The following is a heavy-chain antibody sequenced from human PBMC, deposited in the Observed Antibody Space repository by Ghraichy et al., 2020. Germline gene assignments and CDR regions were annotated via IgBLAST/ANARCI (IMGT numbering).Heavy chain of an antibody. CDR1: GFTFTGHF. Sequence: ASVKVSCKTSGFTFTGHFIHWVRQAPGQGLEWMGRVNPNSGDTKYAQKFQGRVIMTRDTSISTAYLYLNRLTHDDTAVYYCVAYQLEYLAAFDFWGQGTQVTVSS. V-gene: IGHV1-2*06. D-gene: IGHD2/OR15-2a*01. CDR3: VAYQLEYLAAFDF. J-gene: IGHJ3*01. CDR2: VNPNSGDT.